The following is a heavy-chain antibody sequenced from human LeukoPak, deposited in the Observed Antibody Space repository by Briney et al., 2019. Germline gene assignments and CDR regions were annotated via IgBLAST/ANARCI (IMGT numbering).Heavy chain of an antibody. CDR3: ARVDPNCGGDCHYDS. J-gene: IGHJ4*02. CDR1: GFTFSSYE. Sequence: GGSLRLSCAASGFTFSSYEMNWVRQAPGKGLEWVSYISSSGSTIYYADSVKGRFTISRDNAKNSLYLQMNSLRAEDTAVYYCARVDPNCGGDCHYDSWGQGTLVTVSS. CDR2: ISSSGSTI. V-gene: IGHV3-48*03. D-gene: IGHD2-21*02.